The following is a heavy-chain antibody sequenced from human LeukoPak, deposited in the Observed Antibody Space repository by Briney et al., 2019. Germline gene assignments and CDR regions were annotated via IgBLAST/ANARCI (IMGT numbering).Heavy chain of an antibody. V-gene: IGHV3-9*01. D-gene: IGHD6-6*01. Sequence: PGRSLRLSCAASGFTFDDYAMHWVRQAPGKGLEWVPGISWNSGSIGYADSVKGRFTISRDNAKNSLYLQMNSLRAEDTALYYCAKDLSHGSSSFSAYYYYGMDVWGQGTTVTVSS. CDR1: GFTFDDYA. J-gene: IGHJ6*02. CDR2: ISWNSGSI. CDR3: AKDLSHGSSSFSAYYYYGMDV.